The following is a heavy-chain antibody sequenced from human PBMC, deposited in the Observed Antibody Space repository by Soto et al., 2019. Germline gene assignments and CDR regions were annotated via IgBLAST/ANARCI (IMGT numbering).Heavy chain of an antibody. V-gene: IGHV4-34*01. D-gene: IGHD6-6*01. J-gene: IGHJ6*02. Sequence: QVQLQQWGAGLLKPSETLSLTCAVYGGSFSGYYWSWIRQPPGKGLEWIGEINHSGSTNYNPSLKRRVTISVDTSKNQFSLKLSSVTAADTAVYYCARGRRGGQLGTIRRYYYYGMDVWGQGTTVTVSS. CDR1: GGSFSGYY. CDR2: INHSGST. CDR3: ARGRRGGQLGTIRRYYYYGMDV.